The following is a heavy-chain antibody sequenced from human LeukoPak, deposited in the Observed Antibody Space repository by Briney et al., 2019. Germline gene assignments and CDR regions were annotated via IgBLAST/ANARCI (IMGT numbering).Heavy chain of an antibody. D-gene: IGHD3-10*01. Sequence: PGGSLRLSCAVSGFTVSSNYMSWVRQAPGKGLEWVSVIWSDGSTHYADSVKGRFTISRDNSKNTVYFQMNSLRAEDTAVYYCARGLPGYEFGLRGALFDHWGRGTLVTVSS. CDR3: ARGLPGYEFGLRGALFDH. J-gene: IGHJ4*02. CDR2: IWSDGST. CDR1: GFTVSSNY. V-gene: IGHV3-53*01.